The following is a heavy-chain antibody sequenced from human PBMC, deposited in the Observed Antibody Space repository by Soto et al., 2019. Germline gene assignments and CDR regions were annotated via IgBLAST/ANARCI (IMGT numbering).Heavy chain of an antibody. V-gene: IGHV4-34*01. CDR1: GGSFSGYY. Sequence: SETLSLTCAVYGGSFSGYYWSWIRQPPGKGLEWIGEINHSGSTNYNPSLKSRVTISVDTSKNQFSLKLSSVTAADTAVYYCARVYCSGGSCSDAFDIWGQGTMVTVSS. J-gene: IGHJ3*02. CDR2: INHSGST. D-gene: IGHD2-15*01. CDR3: ARVYCSGGSCSDAFDI.